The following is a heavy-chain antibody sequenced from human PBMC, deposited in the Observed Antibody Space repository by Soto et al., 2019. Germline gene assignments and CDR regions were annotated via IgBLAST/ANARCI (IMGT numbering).Heavy chain of an antibody. Sequence: GASVKVSCKASGGTFSSYTISWVRQAPGQGLEWMGRIIPIPGIANYAQKFQGRVTITADKSTSTAYMELSSLRSEDTAVYYCARDFGGYEIDYWGQGTLVTVSS. D-gene: IGHD5-12*01. CDR2: IIPIPGIA. J-gene: IGHJ4*02. CDR1: GGTFSSYT. V-gene: IGHV1-69*04. CDR3: ARDFGGYEIDY.